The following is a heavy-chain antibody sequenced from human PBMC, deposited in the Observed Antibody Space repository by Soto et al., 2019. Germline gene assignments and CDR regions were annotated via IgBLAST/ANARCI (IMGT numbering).Heavy chain of an antibody. D-gene: IGHD3-9*01. J-gene: IGHJ6*02. CDR2: IYSGGST. CDR3: ARDFPQYYDILTGSGGHQSYYYYGMDV. V-gene: IGHV3-66*01. CDR1: GFTVSSNY. Sequence: GSLRLSCAASGFTVSSNYMSWVRQAPGKGLEWVSVIYSGGSTYYADSVKGRFTISRDNSKNTLYLQMNSLRAEDTAVYYCARDFPQYYDILTGSGGHQSYYYYGMDVWGQGTTVTVSS.